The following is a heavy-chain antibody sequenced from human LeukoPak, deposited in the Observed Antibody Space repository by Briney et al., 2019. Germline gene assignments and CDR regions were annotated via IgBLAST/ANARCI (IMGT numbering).Heavy chain of an antibody. CDR3: ARVLHKRNYDSSDYYGS. J-gene: IGHJ5*02. D-gene: IGHD3-22*01. CDR1: GFTFSSYS. V-gene: IGHV3-48*01. CDR2: ISSSSSTI. Sequence: GGSLRLSCAASGFTFSSYSMNWFRQAPGKGLEWVSYISSSSSTIYYADSVKGRFTISRDNAKNSLYLQLNSLRAEDTAVYYCARVLHKRNYDSSDYYGSWGQGTLVTVSS.